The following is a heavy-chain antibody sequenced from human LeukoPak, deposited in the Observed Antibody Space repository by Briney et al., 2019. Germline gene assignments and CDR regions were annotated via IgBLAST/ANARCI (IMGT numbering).Heavy chain of an antibody. Sequence: PGGSLRLSCAASGFTFSSYAMSWVRQAPGKGLEWVSAISGSGGSTYYADSVKGRFTISRDNSKNTLYLQMNSLRAEDTAVYYCARDIAAVIPYNWFDPWGQGTLVTVSS. J-gene: IGHJ5*02. CDR3: ARDIAAVIPYNWFDP. D-gene: IGHD6-13*01. CDR1: GFTFSSYA. CDR2: ISGSGGST. V-gene: IGHV3-23*01.